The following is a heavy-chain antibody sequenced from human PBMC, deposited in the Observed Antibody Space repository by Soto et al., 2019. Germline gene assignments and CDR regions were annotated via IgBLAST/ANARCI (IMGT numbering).Heavy chain of an antibody. Sequence: QVQLVQSGAEVTKPGASVKVSCKASGYTFTSYDINWVRQATGQGLEWMGWMSPNSGATGYAQKFQGRVTMTRDTSISTGYMELSNLRSEDTAIYYGARGVDAGVDVWGQGSTVTVSS. CDR2: MSPNSGAT. D-gene: IGHD1-1*01. CDR3: ARGVDAGVDV. V-gene: IGHV1-8*01. CDR1: GYTFTSYD. J-gene: IGHJ6*02.